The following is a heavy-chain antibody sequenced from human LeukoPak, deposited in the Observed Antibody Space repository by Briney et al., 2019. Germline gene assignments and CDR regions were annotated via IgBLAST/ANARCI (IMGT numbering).Heavy chain of an antibody. CDR3: ARGGSLSDY. J-gene: IGHJ4*02. V-gene: IGHV3-74*01. CDR1: GFTFSSYW. Sequence: GGSLRLSCAASGFTFSSYWMHWVRQRPGKGLVWVSRIHLDGRTTNYADSAKGRFTISRDNAKNTLYLEMNSLRPEDTAVYYCARGGSLSDYWGQGTLVSVS. CDR2: IHLDGRTT. D-gene: IGHD3-16*01.